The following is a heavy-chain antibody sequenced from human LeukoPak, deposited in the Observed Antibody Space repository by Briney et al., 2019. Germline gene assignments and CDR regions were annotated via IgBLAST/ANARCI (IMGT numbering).Heavy chain of an antibody. Sequence: PSETLSLTCTVSGYSISSGYYWGWIRQPPGKGLEWIGSIYHSGSTYYNPSLKSRVTMPVDTSKNQFSLNLSSVTAADTAVYYCARGTRYCSGGSCYPRPTTYFDYWGQGTLVTVSS. CDR1: GYSISSGYY. CDR3: ARGTRYCSGGSCYPRPTTYFDY. D-gene: IGHD2-15*01. V-gene: IGHV4-38-2*02. J-gene: IGHJ4*02. CDR2: IYHSGST.